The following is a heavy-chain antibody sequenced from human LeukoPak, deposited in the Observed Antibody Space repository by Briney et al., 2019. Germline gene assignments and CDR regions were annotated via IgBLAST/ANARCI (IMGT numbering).Heavy chain of an antibody. CDR1: GFTFSSYA. CDR3: ARDQGYYDFWSGYYTTPYFDY. Sequence: PGGSLRLSCAASGFTFSSYAMSWVRQAPGKGLEWVSAISGSGGSTYYADSVKGRFTISRDNAKNSLYLQMNSLRAEDTAVYYCARDQGYYDFWSGYYTTPYFDYWGKGTLVTVSP. V-gene: IGHV3-23*01. D-gene: IGHD3-3*01. CDR2: ISGSGGST. J-gene: IGHJ4*02.